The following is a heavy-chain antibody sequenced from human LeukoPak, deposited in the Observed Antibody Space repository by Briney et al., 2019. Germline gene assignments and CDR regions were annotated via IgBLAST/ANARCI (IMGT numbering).Heavy chain of an antibody. J-gene: IGHJ6*02. CDR1: GYTFTSYG. CDR2: ISAYNGNT. V-gene: IGHV1-18*01. CDR3: ARLDSIATSGDGMDV. Sequence: ASVKVSCKASGYTFTSYGISWVRQAPGQGLEWMGWISAYNGNTNYAQKLQGRVTMTTDTSTSTACMELRSLRSDDTAVYHCARLDSIATSGDGMDVWGQGTTVTVSS. D-gene: IGHD6-6*01.